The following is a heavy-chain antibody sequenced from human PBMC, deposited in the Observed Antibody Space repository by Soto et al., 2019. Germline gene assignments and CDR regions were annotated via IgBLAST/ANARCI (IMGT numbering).Heavy chain of an antibody. V-gene: IGHV5-51*01. CDR1: GYSFTSYW. CDR3: AAGGPTTYYDKQDYYYGMDV. CDR2: IYPGDSDT. J-gene: IGHJ6*02. Sequence: VESLKISCNGSGYSFTSYWIGWVRQMPWKGLEWMGIIYPGDSDTRYSPSFQGQVTISADKSISTAYLQWSSLKASDTAMYYCAAGGPTTYYDKQDYYYGMDVWGQGTTVTVS. D-gene: IGHD3-9*01.